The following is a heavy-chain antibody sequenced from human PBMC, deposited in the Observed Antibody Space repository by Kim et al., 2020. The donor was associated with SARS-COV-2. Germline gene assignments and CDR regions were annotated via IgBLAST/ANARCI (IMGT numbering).Heavy chain of an antibody. Sequence: NTHPHPALKSGVTLSVDTSKNQFSLKLSSVTAADTAGYYCARGRGPLLYFWGQGTLVNVSS. D-gene: IGHD2-15*01. CDR3: ARGRGPLLYF. J-gene: IGHJ4*02. CDR2: NT. V-gene: IGHV4-34*01.